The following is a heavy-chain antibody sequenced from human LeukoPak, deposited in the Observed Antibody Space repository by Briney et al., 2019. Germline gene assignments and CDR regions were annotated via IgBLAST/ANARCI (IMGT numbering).Heavy chain of an antibody. J-gene: IGHJ5*02. CDR1: GFTFSSYA. D-gene: IGHD6-13*01. CDR3: AKDRYYSGSSWYWDWFDP. Sequence: PGGSLSLSCAASGFTFSSYAMSWVRQAPGKGLEWVSAISGSGGSTYYADSVKGRFTISRDNSKNTLYLQMNSLRAEDTAVYYCAKDRYYSGSSWYWDWFDPWGQGTLVTVSS. CDR2: ISGSGGST. V-gene: IGHV3-23*01.